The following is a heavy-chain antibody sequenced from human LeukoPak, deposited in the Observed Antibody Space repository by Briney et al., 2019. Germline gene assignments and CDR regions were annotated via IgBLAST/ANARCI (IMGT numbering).Heavy chain of an antibody. D-gene: IGHD3-22*01. CDR3: ATTYYYDSSGYY. J-gene: IGHJ4*02. CDR2: IKQDGSDK. CDR1: GFTFSTSW. Sequence: GGSLRLSCAASGFTFSTSWMTWVRQAPGKGLEWVANIKQDGSDKYYMDSVKGRFTISRDNAKNTLYLQMNSLRAEDTAVYYCATTYYYDSSGYYWGQGTLVTVSS. V-gene: IGHV3-7*01.